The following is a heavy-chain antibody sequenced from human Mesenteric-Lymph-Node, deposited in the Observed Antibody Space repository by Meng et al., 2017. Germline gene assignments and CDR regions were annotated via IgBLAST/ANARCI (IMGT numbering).Heavy chain of an antibody. CDR3: VPGRGGTRS. Sequence: GGSLRLSCVTSGFTFSSTWMNWVRQAPGKGLEWVANIKQDGSDKYYVDSVRGRFTISRDNAKNSLHLQMSNLRAEDTAVYFCVPGRGGTRSWGNGTQVTVSS. V-gene: IGHV3-7*01. D-gene: IGHD1-26*01. CDR2: IKQDGSDK. CDR1: GFTFSSTW. J-gene: IGHJ5*01.